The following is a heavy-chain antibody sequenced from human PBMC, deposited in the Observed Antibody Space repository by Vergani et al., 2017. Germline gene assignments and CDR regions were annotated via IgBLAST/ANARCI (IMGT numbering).Heavy chain of an antibody. D-gene: IGHD6-13*01. J-gene: IGHJ4*02. Sequence: QVQLVQSGAEVKKPGASVKVSCKASGYTFTSYYMHWVRQAPGQGLEWMGIINPSGGTTSYAKKFQGRVTMTRDTSTSTVYMELSSLRSEDTAVYYCAREGEQQLVRGWWPGWVDYWGQGTLVTVSS. CDR1: GYTFTSYY. CDR2: INPSGGTT. V-gene: IGHV1-46*03. CDR3: AREGEQQLVRGWWPGWVDY.